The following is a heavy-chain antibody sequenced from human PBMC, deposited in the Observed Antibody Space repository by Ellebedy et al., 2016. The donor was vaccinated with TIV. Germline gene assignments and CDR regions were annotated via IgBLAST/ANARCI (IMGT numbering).Heavy chain of an antibody. CDR3: AREPITIFGVVPYYFDY. Sequence: PGGSLRLSCAASGFTFNNYGMHWVRQAPGKGLEWVAVVWSDGSNKYYADSVKGRFTISRDNSKNTLYLQMNSLRAEDTAVYYCAREPITIFGVVPYYFDYWGQGTLVTVSS. J-gene: IGHJ4*02. CDR2: VWSDGSNK. D-gene: IGHD3-3*01. V-gene: IGHV3-33*01. CDR1: GFTFNNYG.